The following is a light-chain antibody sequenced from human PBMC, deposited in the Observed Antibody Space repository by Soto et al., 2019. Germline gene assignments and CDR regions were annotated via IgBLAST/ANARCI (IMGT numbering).Light chain of an antibody. V-gene: IGLV6-57*01. CDR2: EDN. Sequence: NFMLTQPHSVSESPGKTVTISCTRSRGSIAGNYVQWYQQRPGSSPTTVIYEDNQRPSGVPDRFSGSIDSSSNSASLTISGLKTENEANYYCQSYDSSNVVFGGGTQLTAL. CDR1: RGSIAGNY. J-gene: IGLJ3*02. CDR3: QSYDSSNVV.